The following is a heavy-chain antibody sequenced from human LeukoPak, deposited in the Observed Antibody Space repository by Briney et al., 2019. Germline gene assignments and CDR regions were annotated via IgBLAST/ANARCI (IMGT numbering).Heavy chain of an antibody. CDR1: GFTFSSHA. CDR3: ANEEVPNDY. V-gene: IGHV3-23*01. D-gene: IGHD4/OR15-4a*01. J-gene: IGHJ4*02. Sequence: GGSLRLSCAVSGFTFSSHAMIWVRQAPGKGLEWVSGISISGDITYYADSVQGRFIISRDNSKNTVYLQMNSLRVEDTAVYYCANEEVPNDYWGQGTLVTVSS. CDR2: ISISGDIT.